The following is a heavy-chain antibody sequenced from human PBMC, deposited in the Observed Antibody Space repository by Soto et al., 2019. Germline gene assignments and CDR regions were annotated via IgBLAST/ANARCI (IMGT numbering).Heavy chain of an antibody. J-gene: IGHJ6*03. CDR1: GFTFSNYA. D-gene: IGHD3-10*01. CDR3: AKGSIMVLGGVRYYYYYMDV. V-gene: IGHV3-23*01. Sequence: EVQLLESGGGLVQPGGSLRLSCAASGFTFSNYAISWVRQAPGKGLEWVSGISGSGGGTYYADSVKGRFTISRDNSKNTLYLQMSSLRSEDTAMYYCAKGSIMVLGGVRYYYYYMDVWGKGTTVTVSS. CDR2: ISGSGGGT.